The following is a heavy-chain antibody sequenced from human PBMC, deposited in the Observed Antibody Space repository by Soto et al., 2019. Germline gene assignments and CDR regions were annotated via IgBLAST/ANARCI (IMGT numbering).Heavy chain of an antibody. CDR1: GGSVSSGSYY. CDR3: ARGIAGWYQGRYYYGMDV. D-gene: IGHD6-19*01. V-gene: IGHV4-61*01. CDR2: IYYSGST. J-gene: IGHJ6*02. Sequence: QVQLQESGPGLVKPSETLSLTCTVSGGSVSSGSYYWSWIRQPPGKGLEWIGYIYYSGSTNYNPSLTRRATISVDTSKNQFSLKLSSVTAADTAVYYCARGIAGWYQGRYYYGMDVWGQGTTVTVSS.